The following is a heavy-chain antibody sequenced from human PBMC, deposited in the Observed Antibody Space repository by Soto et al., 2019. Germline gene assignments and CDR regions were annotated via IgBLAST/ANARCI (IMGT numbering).Heavy chain of an antibody. CDR2: ISYSGST. D-gene: IGHD6-13*01. CDR1: GGSISSGHYY. V-gene: IGHV4-31*03. J-gene: IGHJ6*02. CDR3: ARDQYSSTWNHYGIDV. Sequence: QVQLQESGPGLVKPSQTLSLTCTVSGGSISSGHYYWIWIRQHPGEGLEWVGYISYSGSTYYNPSLKSRVTISVDTSKNQFSLKLSSVTAADTAVYYCARDQYSSTWNHYGIDVWGQGTTVTVSS.